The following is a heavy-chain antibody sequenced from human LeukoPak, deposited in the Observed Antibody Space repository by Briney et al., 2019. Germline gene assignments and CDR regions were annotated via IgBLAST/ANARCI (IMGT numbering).Heavy chain of an antibody. V-gene: IGHV1-69*01. CDR1: GGTFSSYA. Sequence: ASVKVSCKASGGTFSSYAISWVRQAPGQGLEWMGGIIPVFGTANYAQKFQGRVTITADESTSTAYMELSSLRSEDTAVYYCARDRVVGLGVDNAFDIWGHGTMVTVSS. J-gene: IGHJ3*02. CDR2: IIPVFGTA. D-gene: IGHD2-15*01. CDR3: ARDRVVGLGVDNAFDI.